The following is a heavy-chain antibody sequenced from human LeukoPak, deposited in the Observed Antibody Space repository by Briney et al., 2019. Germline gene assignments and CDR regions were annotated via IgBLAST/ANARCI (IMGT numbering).Heavy chain of an antibody. V-gene: IGHV4-59*01. CDR1: GDSMSSYY. D-gene: IGHD2-15*01. Sequence: PSETLSLTCTVSGDSMSSYYWSWIRQPPGKGLEWIGYIYYSGSTNYNASLTNRVTISVDTSKNQFSLKLSSVTAADTAVYYCAREVGYCSGGSCYSYFDYWGQGTLVTVSS. J-gene: IGHJ4*02. CDR2: IYYSGST. CDR3: AREVGYCSGGSCYSYFDY.